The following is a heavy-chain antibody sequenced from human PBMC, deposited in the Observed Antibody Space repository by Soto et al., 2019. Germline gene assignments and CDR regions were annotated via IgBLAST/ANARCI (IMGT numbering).Heavy chain of an antibody. CDR1: GFTFTSSA. J-gene: IGHJ6*02. V-gene: IGHV1-58*01. Sequence: SVKVSCKASGFTFTSSAVQWVRQARGQRLEWIGWIVVGSGNTNYAQKFQERVTITRDMSTSTAYMELSSLRSEDTAVYYCAGTDFWSGYYSREGYYYGMDVWGQGTTVTVSS. CDR3: AGTDFWSGYYSREGYYYGMDV. CDR2: IVVGSGNT. D-gene: IGHD3-3*01.